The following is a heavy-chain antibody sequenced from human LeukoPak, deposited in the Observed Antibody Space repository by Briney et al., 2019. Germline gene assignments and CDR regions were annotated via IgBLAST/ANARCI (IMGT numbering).Heavy chain of an antibody. V-gene: IGHV3-30*18. D-gene: IGHD4-17*01. CDR1: GFTFSSYG. J-gene: IGHJ4*02. CDR3: AKDGGDYGSAGLFDY. CDR2: ISYDGSNK. Sequence: GRSLRLSCAASGFTFSSYGMHWVRQAPGKGLEWVAVISYDGSNKYYADSVKGRFTISRDNSKNTLYLQMNSLRAEDTAVYYCAKDGGDYGSAGLFDYWGQGTLVTVSS.